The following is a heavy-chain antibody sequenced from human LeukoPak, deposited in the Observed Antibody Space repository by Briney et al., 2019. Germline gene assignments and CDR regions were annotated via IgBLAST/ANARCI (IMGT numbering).Heavy chain of an antibody. CDR2: ISGSGTTI. V-gene: IGHV3-48*04. CDR3: ARDLSLSFDY. D-gene: IGHD3-9*01. CDR1: GFAFSTYG. J-gene: IGHJ4*02. Sequence: GGSLRLSCAASGFAFSTYGMNWVRQAPGKGLEWVSYISGSGTTIYYADSVKGRFTISRDSAKNSLYLQMNSLRAEDTAVYYCARDLSLSFDYWGQGTLVTVSS.